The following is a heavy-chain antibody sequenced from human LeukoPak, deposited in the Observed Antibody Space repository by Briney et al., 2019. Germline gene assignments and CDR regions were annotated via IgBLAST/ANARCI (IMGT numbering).Heavy chain of an antibody. CDR3: ARLPQYYYGSGPDDYYYGMDV. CDR1: GGSISSYY. J-gene: IGHJ6*02. D-gene: IGHD3-10*01. V-gene: IGHV4-59*08. CDR2: IYYSGST. Sequence: SETLSLTCTVSGGSISSYYWSWIRQPPGKGLEWIGYIYYSGSTNYNPSLKSRVTISVDTSKNQFSLKLSSVTAADTAVYYCARLPQYYYGSGPDDYYYGMDVWGQGTAVTVSS.